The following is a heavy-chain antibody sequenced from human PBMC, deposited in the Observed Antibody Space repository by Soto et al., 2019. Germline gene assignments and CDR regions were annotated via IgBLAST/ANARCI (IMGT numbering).Heavy chain of an antibody. V-gene: IGHV4-30-4*01. CDR3: ARVPFYDSSGRSYYFDY. Sequence: QVQLQESGPGLVKASQTLSLTCTVSGGSISSGDYYWSWIRQPPGKGLECIGYIYYSGSTYYNPSLKSRVTISVDTSNNQFSLKLSSVTAADTAVYYRARVPFYDSSGRSYYFDYWGPGTLVTVSS. D-gene: IGHD3-22*01. CDR2: IYYSGST. CDR1: GGSISSGDYY. J-gene: IGHJ4*02.